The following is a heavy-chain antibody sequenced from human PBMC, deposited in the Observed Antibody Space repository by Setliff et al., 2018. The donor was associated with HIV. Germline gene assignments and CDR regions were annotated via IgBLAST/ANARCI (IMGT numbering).Heavy chain of an antibody. CDR3: ARDAGTGGPGRWVDP. CDR2: FDPQDGET. Sequence: ASVKVSCKVYGYTLSELSIHWVRQAPGKGLEWMGYFDPQDGETVYAQKFQGRVTLTEDTSTGTAYMELRSLKYDDTGVYYCARDAGTGGPGRWVDPWGQGTMVTVSS. D-gene: IGHD1-1*01. J-gene: IGHJ5*02. V-gene: IGHV1-24*01. CDR1: GYTLSELS.